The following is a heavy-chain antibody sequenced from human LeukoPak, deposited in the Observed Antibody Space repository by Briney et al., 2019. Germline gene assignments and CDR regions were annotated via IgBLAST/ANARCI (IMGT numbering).Heavy chain of an antibody. Sequence: SEALSLTCTVSGVSISSGSNYWGWIRQPPGKTLEWIGSIYSSGSTYYNSSLKSRVIILIDTAKNHFSLNLSSVTAADTAVYYCARSDGYGLVGIWGQGTMVTVSS. CDR2: IYSSGST. J-gene: IGHJ3*02. CDR1: GVSISSGSNY. D-gene: IGHD3-10*01. V-gene: IGHV4-39*07. CDR3: ARSDGYGLVGI.